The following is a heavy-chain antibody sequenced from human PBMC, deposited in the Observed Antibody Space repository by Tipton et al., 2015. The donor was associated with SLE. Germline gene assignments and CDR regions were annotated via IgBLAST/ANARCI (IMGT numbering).Heavy chain of an antibody. J-gene: IGHJ4*02. CDR3: AKGLQQWHTYYFDY. CDR2: IRSKTDGATT. Sequence: SLRLSCAASGFSVSVSNAWMSWVRQAPGKGLEWVGHIRSKTDGATTDYAAPVKGRFTISRDDSKNTLYLQMNSLKTEDTAVYFCAKGLQQWHTYYFDYWGQGNLVTVSS. V-gene: IGHV3-15*01. D-gene: IGHD6-19*01. CDR1: GFSVSVSNAW.